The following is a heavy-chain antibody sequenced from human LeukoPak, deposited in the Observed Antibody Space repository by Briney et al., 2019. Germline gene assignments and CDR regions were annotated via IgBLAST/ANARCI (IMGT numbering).Heavy chain of an antibody. CDR3: AREMITFGGVIVDYFDY. CDR2: IKQDGSEK. CDR1: GFTFSSYW. D-gene: IGHD3-16*02. Sequence: GGSLRLSCAASGFTFSSYWMNWVRQAPGKGLEWVANIKQDGSEKYCVDSVKGRFTISRDNAKNSLYLQMNSLRAEDTAVYYCAREMITFGGVIVDYFDYWGQGTLVTVSS. J-gene: IGHJ4*02. V-gene: IGHV3-7*01.